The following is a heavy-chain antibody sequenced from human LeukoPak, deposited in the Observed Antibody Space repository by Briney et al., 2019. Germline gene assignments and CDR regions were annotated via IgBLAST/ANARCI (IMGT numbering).Heavy chain of an antibody. CDR1: RFTFSSYW. J-gene: IGHJ4*02. CDR2: IKQDGSEK. Sequence: PGGSLRLSCAASRFTFSSYWMSWVRQAPGRGLEWVANIKQDGSEKYYVDSVKGRFTISRDNAKNSLYLQMNSLRAEDTAVYYCARGGDHSGSYYVYWGQGTLVPVSS. D-gene: IGHD3-10*01. CDR3: ARGGDHSGSYYVY. V-gene: IGHV3-7*01.